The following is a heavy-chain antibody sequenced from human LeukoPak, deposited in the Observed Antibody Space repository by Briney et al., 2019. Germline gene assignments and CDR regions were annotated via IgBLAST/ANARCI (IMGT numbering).Heavy chain of an antibody. V-gene: IGHV3-53*01. CDR1: GFTFSDYY. D-gene: IGHD3-22*01. CDR2: IYSGGNT. Sequence: GGSLRLSCAASGFTFSDYYMSWVRQAPGKGLEWVSVIYSGGNTNYEDSVKGRFTISRDNSKDTLYLQMNSLRAEDTAVYYCARGVANYYDSSGYQNWGQGTLVTVSS. CDR3: ARGVANYYDSSGYQN. J-gene: IGHJ4*02.